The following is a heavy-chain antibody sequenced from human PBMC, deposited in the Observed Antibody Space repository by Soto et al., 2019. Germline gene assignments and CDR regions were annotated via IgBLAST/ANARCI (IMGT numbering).Heavy chain of an antibody. CDR3: ARDAYSSSQNWFDP. D-gene: IGHD6-6*01. J-gene: IGHJ5*02. V-gene: IGHV4-31*03. CDR2: IYYSGST. CDR1: GGSISSGGYY. Sequence: SETLSLTCSVSGGSISSGGYYWSWIRQHPGKGLEWIGYIYYSGSTYYNPSLKSRVTISVDTSKNQFSLKLSSVTAADTAVYYCARDAYSSSQNWFDPWGQGTLVTVSS.